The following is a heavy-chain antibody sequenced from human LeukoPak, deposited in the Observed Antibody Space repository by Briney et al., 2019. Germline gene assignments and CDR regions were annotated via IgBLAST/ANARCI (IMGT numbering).Heavy chain of an antibody. CDR1: DDSIKNYF. Sequence: SETLSLTCTVSDDSIKNYFWTWIRQSPGKGLEWIGYVFYSGSTSYNPSLRSRLTMSVDTSKSQFSLNLKSVTAADTAVYYCARHVGRGPPRAWGQGTLVTVSS. CDR3: ARHVGRGPPRA. J-gene: IGHJ5*02. D-gene: IGHD1-26*01. V-gene: IGHV4-59*08. CDR2: VFYSGST.